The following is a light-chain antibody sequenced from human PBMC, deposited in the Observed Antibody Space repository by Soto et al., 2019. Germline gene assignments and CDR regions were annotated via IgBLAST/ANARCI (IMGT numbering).Light chain of an antibody. CDR2: DVT. CDR1: SSDVGGYHD. J-gene: IGLJ1*01. CDR3: GSYAGSYTYV. Sequence: QSALTQPRSVSGSPGQSVTISCTGTSSDVGGYHDVSWYQHHPGQAPKLMIYDVTKRPSGVPDRFSGSNSGNTASLTISGLQAEDEADYYCGSYAGSYTYVFGTGTKLTVL. V-gene: IGLV2-11*01.